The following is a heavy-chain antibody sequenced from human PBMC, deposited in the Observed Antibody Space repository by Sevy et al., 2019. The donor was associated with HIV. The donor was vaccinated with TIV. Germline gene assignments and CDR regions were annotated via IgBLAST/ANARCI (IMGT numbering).Heavy chain of an antibody. CDR3: ATLGRNLTFGGVIAEYYFDY. D-gene: IGHD3-16*02. Sequence: ASVKVSCKVSGYTLTELSMHWVRQAPGKGLEWMGGFDPEDGETIYAQKFQGRVTMTEDTSTDTAYMELSSLRSEDMAVYYCATLGRNLTFGGVIAEYYFDYWGQGTLVTVSS. CDR1: GYTLTELS. V-gene: IGHV1-24*01. CDR2: FDPEDGET. J-gene: IGHJ4*02.